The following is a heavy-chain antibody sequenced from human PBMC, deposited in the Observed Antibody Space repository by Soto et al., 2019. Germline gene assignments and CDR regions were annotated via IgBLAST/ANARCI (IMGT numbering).Heavy chain of an antibody. J-gene: IGHJ6*02. CDR2: IYYSGTT. CDR3: ARGHYYYGMGV. Sequence: QLRLQESGSGLVKPSQTLSLTCTVSNGSVSSGTYSWSWVRQPPGKGLEWIGYIYYSGTTYYTPSLKSRLTMSMDRANDHFSLNLTSVTAADTAVYFCARGHYYYGMGVWGQGITVTVSS. V-gene: IGHV4-30-2*01. CDR1: NGSVSSGTYS.